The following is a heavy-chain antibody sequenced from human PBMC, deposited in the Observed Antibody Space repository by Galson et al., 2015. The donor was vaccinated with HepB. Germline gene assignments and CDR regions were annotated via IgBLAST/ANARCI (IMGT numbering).Heavy chain of an antibody. J-gene: IGHJ3*02. CDR1: GYTFTSYY. CDR2: INPSGGST. D-gene: IGHD2-2*03. CDR3: ARDGDCSSTSCYGAHDAFDI. V-gene: IGHV1-46*01. Sequence: SVKVSCKASGYTFTSYYMHWVRQAPGQGLEWMGIINPSGGSTSYAQKFQGRVTMTRDTSTSTVYMELSSLRSEDTAVYYCARDGDCSSTSCYGAHDAFDIWGQGTMVTVSS.